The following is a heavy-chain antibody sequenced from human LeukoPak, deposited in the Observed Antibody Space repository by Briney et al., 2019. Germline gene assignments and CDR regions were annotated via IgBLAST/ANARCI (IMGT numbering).Heavy chain of an antibody. V-gene: IGHV4-61*08. CDR1: GGSINSGGSY. CDR2: IYYSGST. J-gene: IGHJ4*02. Sequence: NTSQTLSLTCTVSGGSINSGGSYWSWIRQPPGKGLEWIGYIYYSGSTNYNPSLKSRVTISVDTSKNQFSLKLSSVTAADTAVYYCARGSGNSASINADYWGQGTLVTVSS. D-gene: IGHD4-23*01. CDR3: ARGSGNSASINADY.